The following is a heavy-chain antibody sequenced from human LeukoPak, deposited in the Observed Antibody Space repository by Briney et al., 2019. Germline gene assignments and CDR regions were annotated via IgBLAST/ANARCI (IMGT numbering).Heavy chain of an antibody. CDR1: GFTFSSYA. CDR3: ARDGYTVTYFDY. CDR2: ISYDGSNK. Sequence: SGGSLRLSCAASGFTFSSYAMHWVRQAPGKGLEWVAVISYDGSNKYYADSVKGRFTISRDNAKNSLYLQMNSLRAEDTAVYYCARDGYTVTYFDYWGQGTLVTVSS. D-gene: IGHD4-17*01. J-gene: IGHJ4*02. V-gene: IGHV3-30*04.